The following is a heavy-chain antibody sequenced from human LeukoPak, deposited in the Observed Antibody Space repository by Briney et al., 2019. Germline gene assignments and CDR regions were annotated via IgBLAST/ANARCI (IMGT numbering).Heavy chain of an antibody. Sequence: GGSLRHSCAASGFTFSSYAMSWVRQAPGKGLEWVSAISGSGGSTYYADSVKGRFTISRDNSKNTLYLQMNSLRAEDTAVYYCAKVGDYYGSGTQRHWGQGTLVTVSS. D-gene: IGHD3-10*01. V-gene: IGHV3-23*01. J-gene: IGHJ4*02. CDR1: GFTFSSYA. CDR2: ISGSGGST. CDR3: AKVGDYYGSGTQRH.